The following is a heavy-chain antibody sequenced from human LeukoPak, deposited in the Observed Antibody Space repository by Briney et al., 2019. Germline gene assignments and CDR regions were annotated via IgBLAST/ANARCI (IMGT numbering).Heavy chain of an antibody. D-gene: IGHD3-22*01. CDR1: GGSISSGGYY. J-gene: IGHJ4*02. CDR3: GVARDSDTLFVDY. V-gene: IGHV4-31*03. Sequence: PSETLSLTCTVSGGSISSGGYYWNWIRQDPGKGLEWIGYIYYSGSTYYNPSLKSRVTISVDTSKNQFSLKLSSVTAADTAVYYCGVARDSDTLFVDYWGQGTLVIVSS. CDR2: IYYSGST.